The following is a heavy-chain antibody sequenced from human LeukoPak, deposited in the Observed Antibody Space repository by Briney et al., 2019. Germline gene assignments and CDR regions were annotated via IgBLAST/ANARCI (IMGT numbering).Heavy chain of an antibody. CDR1: GYTFTSYG. CDR3: ARETSDS. CDR2: INPSGSTT. D-gene: IGHD1-1*01. V-gene: IGHV1-46*01. J-gene: IGHJ5*01. Sequence: ASVKVSCKASGYTFTSYGISWVRQAPGQGLEWLGMINPSGSTTTYAQKFQGRVTMTRDTSTSTVYMELSSLRSEDTAVYYCARETSDSWGQGTLVTVSS.